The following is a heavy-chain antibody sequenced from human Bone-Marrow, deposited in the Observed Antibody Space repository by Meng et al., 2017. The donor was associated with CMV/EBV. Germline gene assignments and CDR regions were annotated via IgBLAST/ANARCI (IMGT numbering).Heavy chain of an antibody. V-gene: IGHV4-34*01. D-gene: IGHD6-13*01. CDR2: INHSGST. Sequence: VRSQRWGVGTLKPSGARPHTGAVDGGSFSGYYWSWIRQPPWKGLEWIGEINHSGSTNYNPSLKSRVTISVDTSKNQFSLKPSSVTAADTAVYYCARGRTAAGATTTTFDYWGQGTLVTVSS. CDR1: GGSFSGYY. CDR3: ARGRTAAGATTTTFDY. J-gene: IGHJ4*02.